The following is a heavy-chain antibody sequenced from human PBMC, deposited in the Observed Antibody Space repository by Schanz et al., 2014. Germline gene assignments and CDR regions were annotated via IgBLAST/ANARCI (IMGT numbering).Heavy chain of an antibody. CDR1: GFNFNTYA. CDR2: IGGSGDST. J-gene: IGHJ4*02. CDR3: AKHVRSLTGNDY. Sequence: EVQLVESGGGLVQPGGSLRLACAASGFNFNTYAMSWVRQAPGKGLEWVSGIGGSGDSTHYADSVKGRFIISRDNSKNTLYLQVNSLRAEDTAVYYCAKHVRSLTGNDYWGQGTLVTVSS. V-gene: IGHV3-23*04. D-gene: IGHD3-9*01.